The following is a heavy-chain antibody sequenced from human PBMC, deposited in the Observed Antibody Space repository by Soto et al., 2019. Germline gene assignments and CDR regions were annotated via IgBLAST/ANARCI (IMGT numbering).Heavy chain of an antibody. V-gene: IGHV3-30*18. J-gene: IGHJ4*02. Sequence: GGSLRLSCAASGFTFTTYWMSWVRQAPGKGLEWVADISYDGSNKYYVDSVKGRFTISRDNSKNTLYLQMNSLRAEDTAVYYCAKPSLYYYDSNYFDYWGQGTLVTVSS. CDR2: ISYDGSNK. D-gene: IGHD3-22*01. CDR3: AKPSLYYYDSNYFDY. CDR1: GFTFTTYW.